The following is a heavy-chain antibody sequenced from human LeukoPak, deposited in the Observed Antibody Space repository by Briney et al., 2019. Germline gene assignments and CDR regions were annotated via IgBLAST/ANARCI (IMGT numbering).Heavy chain of an antibody. Sequence: PGGSLRLSCAASGFTFSSYGMHWVRQAPGKGLEWVAFIRYDGSNKYYADSVKGRFTISRDNSKNTLYLQMNSLRAEDTAVYYCAKDTPFYNWNYETPFDYWGQGTLVTVSS. V-gene: IGHV3-30*02. J-gene: IGHJ4*02. CDR1: GFTFSSYG. CDR3: AKDTPFYNWNYETPFDY. CDR2: IRYDGSNK. D-gene: IGHD1-7*01.